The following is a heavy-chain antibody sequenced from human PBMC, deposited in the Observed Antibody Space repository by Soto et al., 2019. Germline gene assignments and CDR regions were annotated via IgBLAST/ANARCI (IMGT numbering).Heavy chain of an antibody. V-gene: IGHV4-34*01. CDR3: ARGGISHWGYFYYMDV. D-gene: IGHD2-21*01. Sequence: QVQLQQWGAGLLKPSETLSLTCVVSGGSLSDYFWSWIRQPPGMALEWIGEINHLGSINYNPSLKIRVTMSVDTSKNQFSLTLNSVTAADKATYYCARGGISHWGYFYYMDVWDRGTTVTVSS. CDR1: GGSLSDYF. CDR2: INHLGSI. J-gene: IGHJ6*03.